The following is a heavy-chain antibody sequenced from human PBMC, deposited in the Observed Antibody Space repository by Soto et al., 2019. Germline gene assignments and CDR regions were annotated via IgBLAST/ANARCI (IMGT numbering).Heavy chain of an antibody. Sequence: SETLSLTCTVSGGSISSGDYYWSWIRQPPGKGLEWIGYIDYNGSTYYNPSLRSRLTISVDTSKNQFSLKLSSVTAADTAVYYCARGPSGDKVHYWGQGALVTVSS. D-gene: IGHD7-27*01. V-gene: IGHV4-30-4*01. J-gene: IGHJ4*02. CDR3: ARGPSGDKVHY. CDR2: IDYNGST. CDR1: GGSISSGDYY.